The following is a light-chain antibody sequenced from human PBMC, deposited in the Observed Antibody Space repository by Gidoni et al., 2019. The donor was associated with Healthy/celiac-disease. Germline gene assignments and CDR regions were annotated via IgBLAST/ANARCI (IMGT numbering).Light chain of an antibody. CDR2: EGS. Sequence: QSALTQPASVSGSPGQSITISCTGTSRDVGSYNLVSWYQQHPGKAPKLMVYEGSKRTSGVSNRFAGSKSGNTASLTISGRQAEDEADYYGCSNAGSSTYVFGTGTKVTVL. V-gene: IGLV2-23*01. J-gene: IGLJ1*01. CDR3: CSNAGSSTYV. CDR1: SRDVGSYNL.